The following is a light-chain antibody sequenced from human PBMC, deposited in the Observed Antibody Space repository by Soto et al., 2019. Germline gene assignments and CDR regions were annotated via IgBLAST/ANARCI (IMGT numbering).Light chain of an antibody. J-gene: IGKJ1*01. V-gene: IGKV1-5*01. CDR2: DAS. CDR3: QQYNNYPRT. Sequence: DIQMTQSPSTLSASVGDGVTITCRASQSISTWLAWYQQKPGKAPKLLIYDASTLESGVPSRFSGSGSGTEFTLTISNLQPDDFATYFCQQYNNYPRTFGQGTKVDIK. CDR1: QSISTW.